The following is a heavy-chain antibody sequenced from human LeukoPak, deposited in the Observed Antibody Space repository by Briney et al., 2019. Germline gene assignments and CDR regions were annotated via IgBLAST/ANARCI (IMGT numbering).Heavy chain of an antibody. V-gene: IGHV3-23*01. Sequence: GGSLRLSCAASGFTFSSYAMSWVRQAPGKGLEWVSAISGSGGSTYYADSVKGRFTISRDNSKNTLYLQMNSLRAEDTAVYYCAREYDFWSGYYMDYWGQGTLVTVSS. J-gene: IGHJ4*02. D-gene: IGHD3-3*01. CDR1: GFTFSSYA. CDR3: AREYDFWSGYYMDY. CDR2: ISGSGGST.